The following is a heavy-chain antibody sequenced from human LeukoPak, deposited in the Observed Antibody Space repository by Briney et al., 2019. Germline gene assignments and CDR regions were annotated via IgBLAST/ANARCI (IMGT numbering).Heavy chain of an antibody. V-gene: IGHV4-39*01. J-gene: IGHJ6*02. CDR3: ARQGIDSSDDYYYYGMDV. Sequence: SETLSLTCTVSGGSLSSTSHYWGWIRQPPGKGLEWIGNVFHSGTTSYNPSLKSRVTISVDTSKTQFSLKLSSVTAADTAVYYCARQGIDSSDDYYYYGMDVWGQGTTVTVSS. D-gene: IGHD2-15*01. CDR1: GGSLSSTSHY. CDR2: VFHSGTT.